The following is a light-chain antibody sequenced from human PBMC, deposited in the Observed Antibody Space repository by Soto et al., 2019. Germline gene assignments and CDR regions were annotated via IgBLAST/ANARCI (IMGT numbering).Light chain of an antibody. CDR3: LQHNSHPFT. Sequence: DLQMTQSPSSLSASVGDRVTITCWASQAIRNDLTWYQQKLGKAPERLITAASSLQSGVPSRFSGSGSGTDFTLTISGLQPEDLATYYCLQHNSHPFTFGGGTKVEIE. V-gene: IGKV1-17*01. CDR2: AAS. CDR1: QAIRND. J-gene: IGKJ4*01.